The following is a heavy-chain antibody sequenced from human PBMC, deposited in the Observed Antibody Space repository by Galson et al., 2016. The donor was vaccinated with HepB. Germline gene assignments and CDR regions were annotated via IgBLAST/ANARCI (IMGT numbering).Heavy chain of an antibody. D-gene: IGHD4-17*01. CDR2: ISYDGSNK. CDR3: AKNQYGASGYGMDV. J-gene: IGHJ6*02. Sequence: SLRLSCAASGFTFSSYGMHWVRQAPGKGLEWVAVISYDGSNKNYRDSVKGRFTISRDNSKNTVYLQLNSLRAEDTAVYYCAKNQYGASGYGMDVWGQGTTVTVSS. V-gene: IGHV3-30*18. CDR1: GFTFSSYG.